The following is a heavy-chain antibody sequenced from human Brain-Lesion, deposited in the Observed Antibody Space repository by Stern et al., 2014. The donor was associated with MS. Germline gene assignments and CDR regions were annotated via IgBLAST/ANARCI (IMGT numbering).Heavy chain of an antibody. Sequence: MQLVESGPGLVKPSQTLSLSCTVSGGSISSGGYYWSWIRQPAGKGLEWIGRIFNSGSTSYKPPLKSRVTISIDTSKNQFSLRLNSMTAADTAVYYCARGRVVPGFQYYATDVWGQGTTVIVSS. CDR3: ARGRVVPGFQYYATDV. D-gene: IGHD2-2*01. V-gene: IGHV4-61*02. J-gene: IGHJ6*02. CDR1: GGSISSGGYY. CDR2: IFNSGST.